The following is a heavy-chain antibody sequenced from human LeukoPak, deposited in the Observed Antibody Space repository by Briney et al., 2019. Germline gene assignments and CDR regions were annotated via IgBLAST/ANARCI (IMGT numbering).Heavy chain of an antibody. D-gene: IGHD2-8*01. CDR1: GYSFTTYG. J-gene: IGHJ4*02. Sequence: ASVKVSCKASGYSFTTYGITWVRQAPGHGLEWMGWISPYNGNTNYAQKLQGRVTMTTDTSTSTAYMELRSLRSDDTALYYCARGGVTSGGLDYWGQGTLVTVSS. CDR3: ARGGVTSGGLDY. V-gene: IGHV1-18*01. CDR2: ISPYNGNT.